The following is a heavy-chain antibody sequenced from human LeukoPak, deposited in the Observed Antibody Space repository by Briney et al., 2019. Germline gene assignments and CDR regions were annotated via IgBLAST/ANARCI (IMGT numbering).Heavy chain of an antibody. Sequence: GGSLRLSCAASGFTFSTYWMAWVRQAPGKGLEWVAHIKQDGTEKYYVDSVRGRFTISRDNAKNSLYLQMNSLRAEDTAVYHCARDGPGDSSGREYFQHWGQGTLVTVSS. CDR2: IKQDGTEK. D-gene: IGHD3-22*01. CDR3: ARDGPGDSSGREYFQH. CDR1: GFTFSTYW. V-gene: IGHV3-7*01. J-gene: IGHJ1*01.